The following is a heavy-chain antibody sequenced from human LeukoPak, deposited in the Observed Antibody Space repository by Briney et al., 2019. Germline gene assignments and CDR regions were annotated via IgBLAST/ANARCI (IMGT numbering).Heavy chain of an antibody. J-gene: IGHJ6*03. D-gene: IGHD6-6*01. CDR1: GGSISSYY. CDR3: ARWGGIAARTYTRYYYYYYMDV. Sequence: PSETLSLTCTVSGGSISSYYWSWIRQPAGKGLEWIGRIYTSGSTNYNPSLKSRVTMSVDTSKNQFSLKLSSVTAADTAVYYCARWGGIAARTYTRYYYYYYMDVWGKGTTVTVSS. V-gene: IGHV4-4*07. CDR2: IYTSGST.